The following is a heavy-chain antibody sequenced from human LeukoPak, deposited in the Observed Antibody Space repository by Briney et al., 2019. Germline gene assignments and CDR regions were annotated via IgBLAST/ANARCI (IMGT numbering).Heavy chain of an antibody. J-gene: IGHJ4*02. CDR1: GGSFSDYY. V-gene: IGHV4-59*10. Sequence: PSETLSLTCAVYGGSFSDYYWSWIRQPAGKGLEWIGRIYISGITNYNPSLKSRVTMSVDTSKNHFSLKLSSVTAADTAVYYCARSSIDSGSNFDYWGQGTLVTVSS. CDR2: IYISGIT. CDR3: ARSSIDSGSNFDY. D-gene: IGHD3-10*01.